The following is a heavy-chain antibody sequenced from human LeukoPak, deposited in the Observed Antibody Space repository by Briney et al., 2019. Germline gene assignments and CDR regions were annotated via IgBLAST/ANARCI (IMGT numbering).Heavy chain of an antibody. CDR1: GFXFSSYA. CDR3: AKGRTSGAAAGTGLY. Sequence: GGSLRLSCAASGFXFSSYAMSWVRQAPRKGQEWVSVVSASGGSTYYADSVKGRFTISRDDSKNTLYLQMNNLRAEDTAVYYCAKGRTSGAAAGTGLYWGQGALVTVSS. CDR2: VSASGGST. J-gene: IGHJ4*02. D-gene: IGHD6-13*01. V-gene: IGHV3-23*01.